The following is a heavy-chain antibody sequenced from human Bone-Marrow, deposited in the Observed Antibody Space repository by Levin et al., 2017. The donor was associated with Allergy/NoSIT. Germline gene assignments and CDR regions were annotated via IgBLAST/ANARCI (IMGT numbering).Heavy chain of an antibody. J-gene: IGHJ3*02. CDR1: GISFSNYW. Sequence: HSGGSLRLSCAASGISFSNYWIHWVRQAPGKGLVWVSRINSDGSSTSYADSVKGRFTISRDNAKNTVYLQMNSLRVEDTAVYYCVRTFRSGTYPDAFDIWGRGTMVTVSS. CDR2: INSDGSST. D-gene: IGHD3-10*01. CDR3: VRTFRSGTYPDAFDI. V-gene: IGHV3-74*01.